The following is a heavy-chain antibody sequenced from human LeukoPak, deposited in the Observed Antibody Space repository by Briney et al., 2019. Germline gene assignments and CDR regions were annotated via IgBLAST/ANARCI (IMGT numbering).Heavy chain of an antibody. J-gene: IGHJ4*02. Sequence: GASVKDSCKASGYTFTSYYMHWVRQATGQGLEWMGIINPSGGSTSYAQKFQGRVIMTRDMSTSTVYMELSTLRSDDTAVYSCAKGGWYFDYWGQGTLVTVSS. CDR1: GYTFTSYY. CDR3: AKGGWYFDY. CDR2: INPSGGST. D-gene: IGHD6-19*01. V-gene: IGHV1-46*01.